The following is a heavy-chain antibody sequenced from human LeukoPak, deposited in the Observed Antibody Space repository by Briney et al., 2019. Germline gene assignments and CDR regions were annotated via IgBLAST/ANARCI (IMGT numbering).Heavy chain of an antibody. CDR1: GFTFSDYY. D-gene: IGHD5-24*01. V-gene: IGHV3-11*01. CDR3: ARDPNYPDAFDI. J-gene: IGHJ3*02. CDR2: ISSSGSTI. Sequence: GGSLRLSCAASGFTFSDYYMSRIRQAPGKGLEWVSYISSSGSTIYYADSVKGRFTISRDNAKNSLYLQMNSLRAEDTAVYYCARDPNYPDAFDIWGQGTMVTVSS.